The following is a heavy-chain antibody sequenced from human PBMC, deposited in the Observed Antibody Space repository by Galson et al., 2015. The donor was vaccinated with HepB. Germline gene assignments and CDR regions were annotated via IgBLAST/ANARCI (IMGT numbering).Heavy chain of an antibody. J-gene: IGHJ6*03. CDR1: GGSFSGYY. V-gene: IGHV4-34*01. Sequence: ETLSLTCAVYGGSFSGYYWSWIRQPPGKGLEWIGEINHSGSTNYNPSLKSRVTISVDTSKNQFSLKLSSVTAADTAVYYCAGRRKIYCSSTSCYISYYYYYMDVWGKGTTVTVSS. D-gene: IGHD2-2*02. CDR2: INHSGST. CDR3: AGRRKIYCSSTSCYISYYYYYMDV.